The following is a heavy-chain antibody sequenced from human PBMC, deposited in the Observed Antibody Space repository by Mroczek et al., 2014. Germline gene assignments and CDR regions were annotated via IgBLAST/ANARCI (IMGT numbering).Heavy chain of an antibody. CDR2: IYYSGST. CDR1: GGSISSGGYY. D-gene: IGHD4-17*01. V-gene: IGHV4-31*03. CDR3: ARRSDYGDPDAFDI. Sequence: QVQLQQWGPGLVKPSQTLSLTCTVSGGSISSGGYYWSWIRQHPGKGLEWIGYIYYSGSTYYNPSLKSRVTISVDTSKNQFSLKLSSVTAADTAVYYCARRSDYGDPDAFDIWGQGQWSPSLQ. J-gene: IGHJ3*02.